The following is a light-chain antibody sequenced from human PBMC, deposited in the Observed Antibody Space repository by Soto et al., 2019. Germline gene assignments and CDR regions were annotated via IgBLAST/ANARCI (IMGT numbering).Light chain of an antibody. Sequence: QSALTQPASVSGSPGQSITISCTGTSSDVGGRNYVSWYQQHPGKAPKLMIYEVTNRPSGISNRFSGSKSGNTASLTLSGLEDEDEADYYCCSYTSSSPLVFGGGTKLTVL. V-gene: IGLV2-14*01. CDR2: EVT. CDR1: SSDVGGRNY. J-gene: IGLJ3*02. CDR3: CSYTSSSPLV.